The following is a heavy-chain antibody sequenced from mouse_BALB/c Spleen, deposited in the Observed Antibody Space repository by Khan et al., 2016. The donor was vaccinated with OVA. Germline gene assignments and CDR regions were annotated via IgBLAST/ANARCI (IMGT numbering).Heavy chain of an antibody. CDR3: ARGSGKSRFAY. CDR1: AYTFTDYA. V-gene: IGHV1S137*01. Sequence: VQLKESGAELVRPGVSVKISCKGSAYTFTDYAMHWVKQSHAKSLEWIGVISSYYGDATYNQKFKGKATMTVDKSSSTAYMELDRLTSEDSAIYYCARGSGKSRFAYWGQGTLVSVSA. D-gene: IGHD1-3*01. J-gene: IGHJ3*01. CDR2: ISSYYGDA.